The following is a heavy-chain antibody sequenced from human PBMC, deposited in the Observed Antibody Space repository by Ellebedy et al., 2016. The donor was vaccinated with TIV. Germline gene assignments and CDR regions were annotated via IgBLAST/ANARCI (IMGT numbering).Heavy chain of an antibody. CDR2: IRSKAYSYAT. CDR1: GFTFSGSA. CDR3: SFKGVATRVY. D-gene: IGHD4-23*01. Sequence: GESLKISCAASGFTFSGSAMHWVRQASGNGLEWIGRIRSKAYSYATTYAASVKGRFTISRDDSKNTAYLQMSSLRAEDTAVYYCSFKGVATRVYWGQGTPVTVSS. V-gene: IGHV3-73*01. J-gene: IGHJ4*02.